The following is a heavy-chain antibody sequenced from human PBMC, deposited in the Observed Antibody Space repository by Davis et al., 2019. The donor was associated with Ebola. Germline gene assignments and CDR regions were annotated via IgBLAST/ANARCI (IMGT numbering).Heavy chain of an antibody. CDR2: VYHSGNT. D-gene: IGHD7-27*01. CDR3: ARPGDNWYFDL. Sequence: MPGGSLRLSCTVSGYSISSGYFWGWIRQPPGKGLEWIGTVYHSGNTYYYTSLKSRVTISVNTSKNQFSLTLTAVTAADTAVYYCARPGDNWYFDLWGRGTLVTVSS. J-gene: IGHJ2*01. V-gene: IGHV4-38-2*02. CDR1: GYSISSGYF.